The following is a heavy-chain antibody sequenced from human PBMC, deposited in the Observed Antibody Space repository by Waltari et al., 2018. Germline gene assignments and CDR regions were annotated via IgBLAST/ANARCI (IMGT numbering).Heavy chain of an antibody. CDR3: AKDLSWGIVAMGFDY. Sequence: QVQLQESGPGLVKPSETLSLTCTVSGGSISSYYWSWIRQPAGKGLEWIGRIYTSGSTNYNPSLKSRVTMSVDTSKNQFSLKLSSVTAADTAVYYCAKDLSWGIVAMGFDYWGQGTLVTVSS. CDR1: GGSISSYY. J-gene: IGHJ4*02. D-gene: IGHD5-12*01. V-gene: IGHV4-4*07. CDR2: IYTSGST.